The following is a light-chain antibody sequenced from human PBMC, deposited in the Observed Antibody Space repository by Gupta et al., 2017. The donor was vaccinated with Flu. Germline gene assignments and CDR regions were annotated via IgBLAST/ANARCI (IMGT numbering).Light chain of an antibody. Sequence: DAQLTQSPSTLSASVGDRVTMTCRASQSISTWLAWYQQKPGKAPRLLIYKASTLESGVPSRFRGSGSGTEFTLTISVLHPDDFATYYCQRDNGHSQAFGPGTKLEI. V-gene: IGKV1-5*03. CDR3: QRDNGHSQA. J-gene: IGKJ1*01. CDR1: QSISTW. CDR2: KAS.